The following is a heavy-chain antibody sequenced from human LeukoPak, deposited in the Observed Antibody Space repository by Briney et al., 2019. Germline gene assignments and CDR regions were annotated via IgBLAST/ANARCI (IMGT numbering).Heavy chain of an antibody. D-gene: IGHD3-22*01. CDR1: GFTFSSYA. V-gene: IGHV3-23*01. CDR3: AREKIHFDSSGDYFDYYFYMDV. J-gene: IGHJ6*03. CDR2: ISGSGGST. Sequence: GGSLRLSCAASGFTFSSYAMSWVRQAPGKGLEWVSAISGSGGSTYYADSVKGRFTISRGNSKNTLYLQMNSLRAEDTAVYYCAREKIHFDSSGDYFDYYFYMDVWGKGTTVTISS.